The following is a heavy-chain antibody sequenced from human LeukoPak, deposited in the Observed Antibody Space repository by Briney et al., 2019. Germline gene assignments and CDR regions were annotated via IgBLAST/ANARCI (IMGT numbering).Heavy chain of an antibody. V-gene: IGHV3-74*01. CDR3: ARSRWLDAFDY. D-gene: IGHD6-19*01. CDR1: GFTFSSYW. Sequence: GGSLRLSCAASGFTFSSYWMHWVRHAPGKGLVWVSRINSDGSTTNYADSVKGRFTISRDNAKNTLYLQMNSLRADDTAVYYCARSRWLDAFDYWGQGTLVTVSS. CDR2: INSDGSTT. J-gene: IGHJ4*02.